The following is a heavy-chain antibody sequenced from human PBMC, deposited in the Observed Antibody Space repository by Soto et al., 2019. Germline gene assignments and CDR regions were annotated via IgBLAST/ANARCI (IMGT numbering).Heavy chain of an antibody. CDR2: IYYSGST. CDR3: ARVTSSPSTPFDC. J-gene: IGHJ4*02. V-gene: IGHV4-59*01. D-gene: IGHD2-2*01. CDR1: GGSMNNFF. Sequence: PSETLSLTCTVSGGSMNNFFWSWIRQPPGKGLEWIGYIYYSGSTKYNPSLKSRLNISVDTSKNQFSLQLASVTAADTALYYCARVTSSPSTPFDCWGRGTLVTVSS.